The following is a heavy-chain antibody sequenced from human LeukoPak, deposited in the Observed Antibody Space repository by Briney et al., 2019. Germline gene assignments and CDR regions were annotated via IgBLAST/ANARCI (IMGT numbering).Heavy chain of an antibody. Sequence: PGGSLRLSCAASGFTFSSYSMNWVRQAPGKGLEWVSSISSSSSYIYYADSVKGRFTFSRDNAKKSLYLQMNSLRVEDTAVYYCARDVRSLMDVWGQGTTVTVS. D-gene: IGHD3-10*02. J-gene: IGHJ6*02. CDR3: ARDVRSLMDV. CDR2: ISSSSSYI. CDR1: GFTFSSYS. V-gene: IGHV3-21*01.